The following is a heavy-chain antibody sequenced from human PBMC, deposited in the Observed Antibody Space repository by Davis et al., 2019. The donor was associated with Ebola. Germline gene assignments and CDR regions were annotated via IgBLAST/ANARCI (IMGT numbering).Heavy chain of an antibody. J-gene: IGHJ5*02. D-gene: IGHD5-12*01. V-gene: IGHV4-39*01. Sequence: SETLSLTCSVSGGSINNNTYHWGWIRQPPGKELEWIGNMFYNGKAYYNPSLKSRVTISIDMSTNQVSLRLSSVTAADTALYYCARHVIVPTPRYDPWGQGVRVTVSS. CDR3: ARHVIVPTPRYDP. CDR1: GGSINNNTYH. CDR2: MFYNGKA.